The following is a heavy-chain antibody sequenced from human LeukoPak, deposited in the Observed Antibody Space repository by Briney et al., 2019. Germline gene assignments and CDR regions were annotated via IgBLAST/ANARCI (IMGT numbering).Heavy chain of an antibody. Sequence: SETLSLTCTVSGGSISSSSYYWGWIRQPPAKGLEWIGSIYYSGSTYYNPSLKSRVTISVDTSKNQFSLKLSSVTAADTAVYYCAKLYSGLFDYWGQGTLVTVSS. V-gene: IGHV4-39*01. J-gene: IGHJ4*02. CDR2: IYYSGST. CDR3: AKLYSGLFDY. D-gene: IGHD1-26*01. CDR1: GGSISSSSYY.